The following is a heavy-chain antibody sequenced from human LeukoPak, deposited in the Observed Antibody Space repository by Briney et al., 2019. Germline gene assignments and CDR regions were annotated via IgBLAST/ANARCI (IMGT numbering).Heavy chain of an antibody. V-gene: IGHV1-18*01. D-gene: IGHD2-2*02. CDR3: AGVLYRTAPTIYFDY. CDR2: ISAYNGNT. J-gene: IGHJ4*02. CDR1: GYTFTSYG. Sequence: ASVKVSCKASGYTFTSYGISCVRQAPGQGVEWMGWISAYNGNTNYAQKLQGRVTMTTDTSTSTAYMELRSLRSDDTAVYYCAGVLYRTAPTIYFDYWGQGTLVTVSS.